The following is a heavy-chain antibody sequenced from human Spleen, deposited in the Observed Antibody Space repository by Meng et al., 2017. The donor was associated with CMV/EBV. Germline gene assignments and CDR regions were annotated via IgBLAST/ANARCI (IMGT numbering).Heavy chain of an antibody. V-gene: IGHV3-20*04. D-gene: IGHD6-6*01. J-gene: IGHJ6*02. CDR3: AKEVEAARTYYYGMDV. Sequence: GESLKISCVASGFMFDDYGMNWVRQAPGKGLEWVSGINWNGGGAAYADSVKGRFTISRDNAKNSLYLQMNSLRAEDTALYYCAKEVEAARTYYYGMDVWGQGTTVTVSS. CDR2: INWNGGGA. CDR1: GFMFDDYG.